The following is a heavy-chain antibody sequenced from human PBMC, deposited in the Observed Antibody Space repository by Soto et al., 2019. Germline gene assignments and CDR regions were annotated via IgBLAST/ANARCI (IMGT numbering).Heavy chain of an antibody. CDR1: GGSFSGYY. D-gene: IGHD2-8*01. Sequence: QVQLQQWGAGQVKPSETLPLTCAVSGGSFSGYYWNWIRQPPGKGLEWVGEINHTGGANYNPSLKSRLIISMDTSKKQFYLRLSSVTAADTAVYYCARYPAYCTDGKNCPPGPWGQGTLVTVSS. CDR2: INHTGGA. CDR3: ARYPAYCTDGKNCPPGP. V-gene: IGHV4-34*02. J-gene: IGHJ5*02.